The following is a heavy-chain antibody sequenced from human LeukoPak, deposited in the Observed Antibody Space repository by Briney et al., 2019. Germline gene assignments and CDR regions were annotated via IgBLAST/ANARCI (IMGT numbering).Heavy chain of an antibody. D-gene: IGHD2-21*01. J-gene: IGHJ4*02. CDR2: ISSSSSYI. CDR3: ARGGGYCGGDCYGIDY. Sequence: GGSLRLSCAASGFTFSSYVMKWVRQAPGKGLEWVSAISSSSSYIYYADSVKGRFTIPRDNAKNSLFLQMNSLRAEDTAVYYCARGGGYCGGDCYGIDYWGQGILVTVSS. V-gene: IGHV3-21*06. CDR1: GFTFSSYV.